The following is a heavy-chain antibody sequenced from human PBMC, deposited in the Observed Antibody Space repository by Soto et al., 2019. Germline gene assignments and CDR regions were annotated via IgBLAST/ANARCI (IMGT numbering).Heavy chain of an antibody. CDR3: TTVPGDYEDF. J-gene: IGHJ4*02. CDR2: IKNKADGGTT. Sequence: EVQLVESGGDLVKPGGCLRLSCAASGISFSNAWMSWVRQAPGKGLEWVGRIKNKADGGTTDYAAPVRGRFTISRDDSKNTLFLQMNSLETEDTAVYYCTTVPGDYEDFWGQGTLVTVSS. CDR1: GISFSNAW. V-gene: IGHV3-15*01. D-gene: IGHD4-17*01.